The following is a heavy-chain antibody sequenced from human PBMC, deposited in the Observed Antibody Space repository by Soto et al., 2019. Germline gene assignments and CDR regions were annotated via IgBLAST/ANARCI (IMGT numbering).Heavy chain of an antibody. D-gene: IGHD3-3*01. CDR3: ARNQDYDFWSGYKNWFDP. CDR1: GYTFTSYG. V-gene: IGHV1-18*01. Sequence: ASVKVSCKASGYTFTSYGISWVRQAPGQGLEWMGWISAYNGNTNYAQKLQGRVTMTTDTSTSTAYMELRSLRSDDTAVYYCARNQDYDFWSGYKNWFDPWGQGTLVPVSS. CDR2: ISAYNGNT. J-gene: IGHJ5*02.